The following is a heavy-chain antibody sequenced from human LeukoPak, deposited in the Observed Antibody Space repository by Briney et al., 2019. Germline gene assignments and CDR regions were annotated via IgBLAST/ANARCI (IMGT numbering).Heavy chain of an antibody. V-gene: IGHV6-1*01. Sequence: SQTLSLTCAISGDSVSSNNAGWNWIRQSPSRGLEWLGRTYYRSKWYNDYAVAVESRITINPDTSKNQFSLQLNSATPEDTAVYYCARGAPRNWFDPWGQGTLVTVSS. CDR3: ARGAPRNWFDP. J-gene: IGHJ5*02. CDR1: GDSVSSNNAG. CDR2: TYYRSKWYN.